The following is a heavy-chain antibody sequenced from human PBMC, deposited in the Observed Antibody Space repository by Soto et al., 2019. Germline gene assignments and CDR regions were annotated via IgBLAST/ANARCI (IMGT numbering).Heavy chain of an antibody. CDR1: GGSFSGHS. Sequence: SATLSLTCTVYGGSFSGHSWTWILQSPGKGLEWIGDINHSGRVNYSPSLKSRVTISLDTSKNQFSLTLSAVTAADTAMYYCSTRAYDTNGYYRFDPWGQGTLVTVSS. D-gene: IGHD3-22*01. J-gene: IGHJ5*01. CDR2: INHSGRV. CDR3: STRAYDTNGYYRFDP. V-gene: IGHV4-34*01.